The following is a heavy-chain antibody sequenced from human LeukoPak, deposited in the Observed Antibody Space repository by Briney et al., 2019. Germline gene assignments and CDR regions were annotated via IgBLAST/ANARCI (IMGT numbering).Heavy chain of an antibody. CDR3: ARGATDWFDP. J-gene: IGHJ5*02. CDR1: GFTFSDYY. CDR2: ISSSSTYT. Sequence: GGSLRLSCAASGFTFSDYYMSCIRQAPGKGLEWVSYISSSSTYTNYADSVKGRFTISRDNVKNSLYLQMNSLRAEDTAVYYCARGATDWFDPWGQGTLVTVSS. V-gene: IGHV3-11*05.